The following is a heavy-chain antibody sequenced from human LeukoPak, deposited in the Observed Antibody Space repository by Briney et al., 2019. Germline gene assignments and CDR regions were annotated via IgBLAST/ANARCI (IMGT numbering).Heavy chain of an antibody. CDR3: ARGFTVITPFDY. D-gene: IGHD3-10*01. Sequence: SETLSLTCTVSGGSISSYYRSWIRQPPGKGLEWIGYIYYSGSTNYNPSLKSRVTISVDTSKNQFSLKLSSVTAADTAVYYCARGFTVITPFDYWGQGTLVTVSS. CDR2: IYYSGST. J-gene: IGHJ4*02. V-gene: IGHV4-59*01. CDR1: GGSISSYY.